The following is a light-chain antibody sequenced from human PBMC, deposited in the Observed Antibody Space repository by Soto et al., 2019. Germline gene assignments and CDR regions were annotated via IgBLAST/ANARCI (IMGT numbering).Light chain of an antibody. Sequence: EIVMTQSPATLSVSPGERPTPSCRPSRSVAGNLACNHQKPAQAPRLLIFGASTRATGIPARFSGSGSGTEFTLTISSLQSEDFAVYYCQQYNNWPPVYTFGQGTKLEIK. CDR1: RSVAGN. CDR3: QQYNNWPPVYT. V-gene: IGKV3-15*01. CDR2: GAS. J-gene: IGKJ2*01.